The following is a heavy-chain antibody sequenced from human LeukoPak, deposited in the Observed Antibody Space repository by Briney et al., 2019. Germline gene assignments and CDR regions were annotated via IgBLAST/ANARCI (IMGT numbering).Heavy chain of an antibody. D-gene: IGHD6-13*01. J-gene: IGHJ4*01. CDR2: IYYTGST. CDR3: ARAQQISHNFDF. V-gene: IGHV4-59*01. Sequence: PSETLSLTCTVSGGAITSYYWNWIRQPPGKGLEWIGHIYYTGSTNYNPSLKSRVSISLDTSKNQFSLKLNSMTTADTAVYYCARAQQISHNFDFWGQEPWSPSPQ. CDR1: GGAITSYY.